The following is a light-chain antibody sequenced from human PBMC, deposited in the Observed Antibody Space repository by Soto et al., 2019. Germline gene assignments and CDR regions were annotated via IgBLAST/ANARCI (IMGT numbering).Light chain of an antibody. CDR3: NSYISSVGV. J-gene: IGLJ3*02. CDR1: SSDFGNYNL. Sequence: QSVLTQPASVSGSPGQSITISCTGASSDFGNYNLVSWFQQHPGKAPKLIIYDVSNRPSGVSNRFSGSKSGNTASLTISGLQAEDEADYYCNSYISSVGVFGGGTKLTVL. V-gene: IGLV2-14*02. CDR2: DVS.